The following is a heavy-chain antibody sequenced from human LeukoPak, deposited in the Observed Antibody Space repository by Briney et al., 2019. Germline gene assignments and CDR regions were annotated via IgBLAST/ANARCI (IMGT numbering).Heavy chain of an antibody. CDR1: GGSISSSSYY. V-gene: IGHV4-39*01. CDR2: IYYSGST. J-gene: IGHJ4*02. D-gene: IGHD1-1*01. CDR3: ARHRQLERRVNYFDY. Sequence: SETLSLTCTVSGGSISSSSYYWGWIRQPPGKGLEWIGSIYYSGSTYYNPSLKSRVTISVDTSKNQFSLKLSSATAADTAVYYCARHRQLERRVNYFDYWGQGTLVTVSS.